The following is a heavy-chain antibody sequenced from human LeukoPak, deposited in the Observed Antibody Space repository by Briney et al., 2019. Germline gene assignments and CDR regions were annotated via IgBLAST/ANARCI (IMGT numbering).Heavy chain of an antibody. Sequence: GGSLRLSCAASGFTFSSYAMRRVRQAPGKGLEWVAVISYDGSNKYYADSVKGRFTISRDNSKNTLYLQMNSLRAEDTAVYYCARDKGYCSSTSCYTGDYWGQGTLVTVSS. J-gene: IGHJ4*02. CDR2: ISYDGSNK. D-gene: IGHD2-2*02. CDR3: ARDKGYCSSTSCYTGDY. CDR1: GFTFSSYA. V-gene: IGHV3-30-3*01.